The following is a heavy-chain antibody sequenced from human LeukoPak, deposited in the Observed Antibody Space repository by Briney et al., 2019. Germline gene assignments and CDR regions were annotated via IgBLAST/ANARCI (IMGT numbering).Heavy chain of an antibody. V-gene: IGHV4-59*12. D-gene: IGHD1-26*01. CDR2: IYYSGST. CDR3: ARDSGSYISPFDY. CDR1: GGSISSYY. J-gene: IGHJ4*02. Sequence: SETLSLTCTVSGGSISSYYWSWIRQPPGKGLEWIGYIYYSGSTNYNPSLKSRVTISVDTSKNQFSLKLSSVTAADTAVYYCARDSGSYISPFDYWGQGTLVTVSS.